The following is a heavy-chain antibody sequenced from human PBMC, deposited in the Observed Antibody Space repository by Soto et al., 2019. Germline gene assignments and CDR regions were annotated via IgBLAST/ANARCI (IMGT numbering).Heavy chain of an antibody. J-gene: IGHJ6*03. Sequence: DVQLLESGGGLVQWGGSLRLSCVTSGFTFSTYGMTWVRQAPGKGLEWVSYGGSGGSRYYAESVKGRFTISRDNSKYTLSLEINRLRSEYTATYYCVKFRGRAYPYYYMDVWGKGTTVTVSS. CDR2: GGSGGSR. V-gene: IGHV3-23*01. CDR1: GFTFSTYG. D-gene: IGHD3-10*01. CDR3: VKFRGRAYPYYYMDV.